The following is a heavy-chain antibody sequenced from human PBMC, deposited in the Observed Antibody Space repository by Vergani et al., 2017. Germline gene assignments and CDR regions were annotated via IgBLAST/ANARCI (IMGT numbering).Heavy chain of an antibody. Sequence: QVQLVQSGAEVKKPGSSVKVSCKASGGTFSSYAISWVRQAPGQGLEWLGGIIPIFGTANYGQKFQGRVMITADESTRTAYMGLSSVGSEDTAVYYCARDFWDGGNTDTYGMDVWGQGTTVTVSS. D-gene: IGHD4-23*01. CDR2: IIPIFGTA. CDR1: GGTFSSYA. CDR3: ARDFWDGGNTDTYGMDV. V-gene: IGHV1-69*01. J-gene: IGHJ6*02.